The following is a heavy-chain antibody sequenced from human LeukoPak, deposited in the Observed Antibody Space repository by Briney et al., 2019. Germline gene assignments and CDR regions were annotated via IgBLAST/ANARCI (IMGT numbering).Heavy chain of an antibody. V-gene: IGHV1-8*01. D-gene: IGHD5-12*01. CDR2: MNPDSGNT. CDR3: ARGFGSGYDFPTYYYGMDV. CDR1: GYTFNSYD. J-gene: IGHJ6*02. Sequence: GASVKVSCKASGYTFNSYDITWVRQATGQGLEWMGWMNPDSGNTGYAQKFLGRVTMTRDTSINTAYLELSSLRSEDTAVYYCARGFGSGYDFPTYYYGMDVWGQGTTVTVSS.